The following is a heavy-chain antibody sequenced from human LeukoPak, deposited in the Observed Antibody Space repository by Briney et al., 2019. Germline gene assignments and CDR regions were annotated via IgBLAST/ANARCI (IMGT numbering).Heavy chain of an antibody. D-gene: IGHD3-10*01. CDR2: IYPGDSDT. V-gene: IGHV5-51*01. CDR3: ARYYGGNTFSI. J-gene: IGHJ3*02. CDR1: GYSCTDYW. Sequence: GESLKISCKASGYSCTDYWIGWVRQMPGKGLAWVGLIYPGDSDTRYSPSFQGQVTMSADKSISTAYLQWSSLKASDTAMYYCARYYGGNTFSIWGQGTMVTVSS.